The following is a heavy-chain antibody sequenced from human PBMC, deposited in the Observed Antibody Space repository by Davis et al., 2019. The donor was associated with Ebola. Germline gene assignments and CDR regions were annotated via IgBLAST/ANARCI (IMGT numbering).Heavy chain of an antibody. CDR3: ARGGYSYGY. D-gene: IGHD5-18*01. CDR1: GFSFNNAW. V-gene: IGHV3-15*01. CDR2: IKSKTAGGTT. Sequence: GESLKISCAASGFSFNNAWMSWVRQAPGKGLEWIGRIKSKTAGGTTDYAAPVKGRFTISRDDSKNTLYLQMNSLKTEDTAVYYCARGGYSYGYWGQGTLVTVSS. J-gene: IGHJ4*02.